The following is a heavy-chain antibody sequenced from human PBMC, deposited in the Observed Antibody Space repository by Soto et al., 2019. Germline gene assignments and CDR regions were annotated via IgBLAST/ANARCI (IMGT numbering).Heavy chain of an antibody. CDR1: GGSFSGYY. Sequence: SVTLSLTCAVYGGSFSGYYWSWIRQPPGKGLERIGEINHSGSTDYNPSLKSRVTISVDTSRNQFSLKLSSVTAADTAVYYCARGKYYYDSSGYYNWFDPWGQGTLVTVSS. D-gene: IGHD3-22*01. V-gene: IGHV4-34*01. J-gene: IGHJ5*02. CDR2: INHSGST. CDR3: ARGKYYYDSSGYYNWFDP.